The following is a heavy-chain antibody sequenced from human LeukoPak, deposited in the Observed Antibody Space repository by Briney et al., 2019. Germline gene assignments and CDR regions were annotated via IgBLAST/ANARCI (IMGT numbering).Heavy chain of an antibody. CDR2: VSYDGNNK. D-gene: IGHD6-6*01. CDR1: RFTSSSYA. V-gene: IGHV3-30*04. Sequence: PGGSLRLSCAASRFTSSSYAIHWVRQAPGRGLEWVAVVSYDGNNKYYTDSVKGRFTISRDNSKNTLYLQMNSLRAEDMALYYCAKDGAKYSTSSPYYFDYWGQGTLVTVSS. J-gene: IGHJ4*02. CDR3: AKDGAKYSTSSPYYFDY.